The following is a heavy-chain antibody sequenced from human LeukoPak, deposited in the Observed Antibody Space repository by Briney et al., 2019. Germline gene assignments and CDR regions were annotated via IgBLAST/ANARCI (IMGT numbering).Heavy chain of an antibody. J-gene: IGHJ6*04. CDR3: AELGITMIGGV. CDR1: GFTFSRYG. CDR2: ISSSGSTI. D-gene: IGHD3-10*02. V-gene: IGHV3-48*03. Sequence: GGSLRLSCAASGFTFSRYGMNWVRQAPGKGLEWVSYISSSGSTIYYADSVKGRFTISRDNAKNSLYLQMNSLRAEDTAVYYCAELGITMIGGVWGKGTTVTISS.